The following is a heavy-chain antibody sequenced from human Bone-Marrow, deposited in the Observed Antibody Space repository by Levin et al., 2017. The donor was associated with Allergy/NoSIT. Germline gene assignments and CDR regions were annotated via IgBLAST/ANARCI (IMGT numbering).Heavy chain of an antibody. CDR1: KFIFDDYG. CDR2: ISWNSGKT. D-gene: IGHD1/OR15-1a*01. V-gene: IGHV3-9*01. Sequence: PGGSLRLSCATSKFIFDDYGMYWVRQAPGKGLEWVSGISWNSGKTHYADSVKGRFIISRDNAKNSLYLQMNSLRTEDTALYYGVKSLNTMTIHDGFDFWGQGTMVTVSA. CDR3: VKSLNTMTIHDGFDF. J-gene: IGHJ3*01.